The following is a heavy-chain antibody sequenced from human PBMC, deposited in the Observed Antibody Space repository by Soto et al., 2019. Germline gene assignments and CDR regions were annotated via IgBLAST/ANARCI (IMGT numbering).Heavy chain of an antibody. CDR2: ISYDGSSK. V-gene: IGHV3-30-3*01. D-gene: IGHD2-15*01. CDR1: GFTFSSYA. Sequence: QVQLVESVGGGVQPGRSLRLSCAASGFTFSSYAMNWVRQAPGKGLEWVAVISYDGSSKYFADSVKGRFTISRDNSKNTVYLLMNSLRAEDTAVYYCARSIVVVLKSAFDIWGQGTMVTVSS. J-gene: IGHJ3*02. CDR3: ARSIVVVLKSAFDI.